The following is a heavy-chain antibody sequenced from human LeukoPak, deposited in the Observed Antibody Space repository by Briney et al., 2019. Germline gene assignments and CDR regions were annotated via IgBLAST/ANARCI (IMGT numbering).Heavy chain of an antibody. CDR3: ARARLRGVGATLDF. Sequence: GRSLRLSCVASGFTFSSYDMYWVRLAPGKGLECVAVIWYDGSDKSYADSVKGRSTISRDNSKNTLYLQMNSLRAEDTAVYYCARARLRGVGATLDFWGQGTLVTVSS. J-gene: IGHJ4*02. CDR1: GFTFSSYD. V-gene: IGHV3-33*01. D-gene: IGHD1-26*01. CDR2: IWYDGSDK.